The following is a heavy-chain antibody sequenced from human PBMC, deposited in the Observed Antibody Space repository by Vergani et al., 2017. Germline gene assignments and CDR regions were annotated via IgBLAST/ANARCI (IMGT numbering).Heavy chain of an antibody. CDR3: ARMGVRGVIPFDY. V-gene: IGHV4-59*08. J-gene: IGHJ4*02. CDR1: GGSISSYY. CDR2: IYYSGST. D-gene: IGHD3-10*01. Sequence: QVQLQESGPGLVKSSETLSLTCTVSGGSISSYYWSWIRQPPGKGLEWIGYIYYSGSTNYNPSLKSRVTISVDTSKNQFSLKLSSVTAADTAVYYCARMGVRGVIPFDYWGQGTLVTVSS.